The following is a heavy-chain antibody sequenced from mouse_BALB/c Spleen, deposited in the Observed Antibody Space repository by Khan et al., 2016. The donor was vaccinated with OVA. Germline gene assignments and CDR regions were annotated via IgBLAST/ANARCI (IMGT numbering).Heavy chain of an antibody. Sequence: VKLKQSGAELVKPGASVRLSCKASGYTFTSYYLYWVKQRPGQGLEWIGDINPSNGGTNFNEKFKSKATLTVDKSSSTAYMQISSLTSEDSAVYYCTRSGYGTFAYWGQGTLVTVSA. D-gene: IGHD2-1*01. CDR1: GYTFTSYY. CDR2: INPSNGGT. J-gene: IGHJ3*01. V-gene: IGHV1S81*02. CDR3: TRSGYGTFAY.